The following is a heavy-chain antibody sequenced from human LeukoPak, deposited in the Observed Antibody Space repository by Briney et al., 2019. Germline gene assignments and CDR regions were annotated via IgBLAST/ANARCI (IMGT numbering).Heavy chain of an antibody. D-gene: IGHD2-2*01. CDR1: GGSISSGSYY. Sequence: PSQTLSLTCTVSGGSISSGSYYWSWIRQPAGKGLEWIGSIYYSGSTYYNPSLKSRVTISVDTSKNQFSLKLSSVTAADTAVYYCARRRVVPAAHYFDYWGQGTLVTVSS. CDR3: ARRRVVPAAHYFDY. V-gene: IGHV4-39*01. J-gene: IGHJ4*02. CDR2: IYYSGST.